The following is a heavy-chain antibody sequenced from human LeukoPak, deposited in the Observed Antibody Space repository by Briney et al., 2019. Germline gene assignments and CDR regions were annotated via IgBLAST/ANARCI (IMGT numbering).Heavy chain of an antibody. D-gene: IGHD6-13*01. V-gene: IGHV3-33*01. CDR2: VWFDGSNK. CDR3: ARGHADYSGSWYGRFDY. Sequence: GRSLRLSCAASGFTFSSYGMHWVRQAPGKGLEWVAFVWFDGSNKYYGDSVKGRFTISRDNSKNTLYLQMNSLRAEDTAVYYCARGHADYSGSWYGRFDYWGQGTLVTVSS. CDR1: GFTFSSYG. J-gene: IGHJ4*02.